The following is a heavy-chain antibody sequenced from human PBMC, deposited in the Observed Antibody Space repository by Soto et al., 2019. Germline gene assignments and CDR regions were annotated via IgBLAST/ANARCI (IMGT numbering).Heavy chain of an antibody. J-gene: IGHJ4*02. CDR1: GGSISNYY. Sequence: QVQLQESGPRLVKPSETLSLTCIVSGGSISNYYWSWIRQPPGKGLEWIGYIYYSGSTNYNPSLQSRVNISVDTSKNQFSLKLSSVTAAYTAVYYCARAVLPATAPFDYWGQGTLVTVSS. CDR2: IYYSGST. CDR3: ARAVLPATAPFDY. D-gene: IGHD2-2*01. V-gene: IGHV4-59*01.